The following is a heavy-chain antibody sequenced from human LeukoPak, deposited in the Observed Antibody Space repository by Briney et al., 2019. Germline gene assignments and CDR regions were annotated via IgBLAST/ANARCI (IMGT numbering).Heavy chain of an antibody. J-gene: IGHJ5*02. CDR3: ARGKGIQLLYRSPWFDT. V-gene: IGHV1-8*03. D-gene: IGHD2-2*02. CDR2: MNPNSGNT. CDR1: GYTLTNYD. Sequence: GASVKVSCKASGYTLTNYDIHWVRQATGQGLEWMGWMNPNSGNTGYAQKFQGRVTITRNTSISTAYMELSSLRSEDTAVYYCARGKGIQLLYRSPWFDTWGEGTLVTVSS.